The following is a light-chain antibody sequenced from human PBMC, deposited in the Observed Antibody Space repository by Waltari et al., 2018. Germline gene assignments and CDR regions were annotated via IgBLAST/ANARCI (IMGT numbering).Light chain of an antibody. CDR2: HVN. CDR3: SSFSRRANIV. Sequence: QSALTQPASVSGSPGQSITIPCTGTSRDIGFYDYVPWYQQYPGKAPTLSIYHVNNRPSGVSSRFSASKSGNAASLTISGLQGEDEADYYCSSFSRRANIVFGSGTKVTVL. J-gene: IGLJ1*01. CDR1: SRDIGFYDY. V-gene: IGLV2-14*01.